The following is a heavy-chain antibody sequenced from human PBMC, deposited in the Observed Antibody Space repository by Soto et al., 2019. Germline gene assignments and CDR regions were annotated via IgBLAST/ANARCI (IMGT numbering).Heavy chain of an antibody. J-gene: IGHJ5*02. D-gene: IGHD3-10*01. CDR3: AREPFGRFDP. CDR2: IIPVFGTT. V-gene: IGHV1-69*01. Sequence: QMQLVQSAPEVKKPGSSVKVSYKASGDSCGSYSERCVRQAPGQGLEWMGAIIPVFGTTNYTQKFQGRVTITADDSTTTAYMELSSLRSDDTAVYYCAREPFGRFDPWGQGTLVTVSS. CDR1: GDSCGSYS.